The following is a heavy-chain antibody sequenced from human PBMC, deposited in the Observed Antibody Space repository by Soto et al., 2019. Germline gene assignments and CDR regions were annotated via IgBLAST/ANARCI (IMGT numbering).Heavy chain of an antibody. D-gene: IGHD3-22*01. Sequence: GASVKVSCKASGYTFTSYGISWVRQAPGQGLEWMGWISAYNGNTNYAQKLQGRVTMTTDTSTSTAYMELRSLRSDDTAVYYCARDLEYYDSSGSPTDYWGQGTLVTVS. J-gene: IGHJ4*02. CDR2: ISAYNGNT. CDR1: GYTFTSYG. CDR3: ARDLEYYDSSGSPTDY. V-gene: IGHV1-18*01.